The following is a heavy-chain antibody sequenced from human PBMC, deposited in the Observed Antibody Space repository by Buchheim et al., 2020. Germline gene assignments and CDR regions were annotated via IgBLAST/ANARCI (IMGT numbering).Heavy chain of an antibody. CDR1: GGSISSGGYY. D-gene: IGHD3-3*01. CDR3: ARTIFGVVIQRGGWFDP. J-gene: IGHJ5*02. Sequence: QVQLQQWGAGLLKPSETLSLTCTVSGGSISSGGYYWSWIRQHPGKGLEWIGYIYYSGSTYYNPSLKSRVTISVDTSKNQFSLKLSSVTAADTAVYYCARTIFGVVIQRGGWFDPWGQGTL. CDR2: IYYSGST. V-gene: IGHV4-31*03.